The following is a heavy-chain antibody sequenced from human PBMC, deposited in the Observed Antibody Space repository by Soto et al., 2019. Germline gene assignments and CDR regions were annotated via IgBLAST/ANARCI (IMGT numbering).Heavy chain of an antibody. D-gene: IGHD5-18*01. V-gene: IGHV1-69*01. Sequence: QVQLVQSGAEVKKPGSSVKVSCKASGGTFSSYAISWVRQAPGQGLEWMGGIIPIFGTANYAQKFQGRVTITADESTRTACMELRSLRSEETAVYYCAGNRGYSYGSQYFDYWGQGTLVTVSS. J-gene: IGHJ4*02. CDR2: IIPIFGTA. CDR1: GGTFSSYA. CDR3: AGNRGYSYGSQYFDY.